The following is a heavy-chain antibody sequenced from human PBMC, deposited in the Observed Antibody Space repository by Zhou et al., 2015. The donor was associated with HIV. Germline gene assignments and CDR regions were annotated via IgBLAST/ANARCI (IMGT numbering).Heavy chain of an antibody. CDR2: ISVYKGNT. CDR3: ARGINPDFWSGYGGPLSYY. J-gene: IGHJ4*02. Sequence: QIQLVQSGAEVKKPGASVKVSCKASGYTFTTYGITWVRQAPGQGLEWMGWISVYKGNTNYAQKLQDRVTMTTDTSTSTAYMELRSLRSDDTAVYYCARGINPDFWSGYGGPLSYYWGRGNPSVTVSS. V-gene: IGHV1-18*01. D-gene: IGHD3-3*01. CDR1: GYTFTTYG.